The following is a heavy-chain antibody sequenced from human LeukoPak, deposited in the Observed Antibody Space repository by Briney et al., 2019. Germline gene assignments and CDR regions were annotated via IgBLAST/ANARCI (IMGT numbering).Heavy chain of an antibody. CDR2: IYPVDSDT. D-gene: IGHD1-26*01. V-gene: IGHV5-51*01. CDR3: ARSKEVGATLGSFDY. J-gene: IGHJ4*02. CDR1: GYIFTTYW. Sequence: GESLKISCKGSGYIFTTYWIGWVRQMPGKGLEWMGIIYPVDSDTRYSPSFQGRVTISADKSISTAYLQWSSLKASDTAMYYCARSKEVGATLGSFDYWGQGTLVTVSS.